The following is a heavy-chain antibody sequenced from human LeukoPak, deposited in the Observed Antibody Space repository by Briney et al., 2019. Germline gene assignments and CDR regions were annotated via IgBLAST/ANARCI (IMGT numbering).Heavy chain of an antibody. CDR3: ARGGWYLTV. J-gene: IGHJ2*01. Sequence: SETLSLTCTVSGGSISSYYWSWIRQPPGKGLERIGYIYYTGNTNYNSSLESRVTISVDTSKNQFSLKLSSVTAAVTAVYYCARGGWYLTVWGRGTLVTVSS. CDR2: IYYTGNT. V-gene: IGHV4-59*01. CDR1: GGSISSYY.